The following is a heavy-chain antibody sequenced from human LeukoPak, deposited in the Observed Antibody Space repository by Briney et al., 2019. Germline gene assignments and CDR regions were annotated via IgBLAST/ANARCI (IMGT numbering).Heavy chain of an antibody. V-gene: IGHV3-30*03. CDR3: GRVALDTSMIHY. J-gene: IGHJ4*02. Sequence: PARSLRLSCAASGFTFSGDGMHWVRQAPGKGLEPVAGISYDGGNKWYVDSVKGGFTISRVNSKNTLYLQMNSLRPEDTAVYYCGRVALDTSMIHYWGQGTLVTVSS. CDR2: ISYDGGNK. D-gene: IGHD5-18*01. CDR1: GFTFSGDG.